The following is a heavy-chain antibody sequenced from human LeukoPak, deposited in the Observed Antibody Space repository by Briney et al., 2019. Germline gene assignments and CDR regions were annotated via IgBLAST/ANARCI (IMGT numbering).Heavy chain of an antibody. CDR2: IAYDESSK. CDR3: ARDPYYYDSSGKLPVFDI. D-gene: IGHD3-22*01. Sequence: GGSLRLSCAASGFSVSGNYMSWVRQAPGKGLEWVAIIAYDESSKYFADSVKGRFTISRDNSKNTLYLQMNSLRAEDTAVYYCARDPYYYDSSGKLPVFDIWGQGTMVTVSS. J-gene: IGHJ3*02. V-gene: IGHV3-30-3*01. CDR1: GFSVSGNY.